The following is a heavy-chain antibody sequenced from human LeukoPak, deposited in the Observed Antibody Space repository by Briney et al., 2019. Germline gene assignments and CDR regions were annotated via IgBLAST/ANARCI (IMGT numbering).Heavy chain of an antibody. J-gene: IGHJ4*02. Sequence: GASVKVSCKVSGYTLTELSMHWVRQAPGKWLEWMGGFDPEDGETIYAQKFQGRVTMTEDTSTDTAYMELSSLRSEDTAVYYCATAPPDGGYSYGYDYWGQGTLVTVSS. D-gene: IGHD5-18*01. CDR1: GYTLTELS. CDR3: ATAPPDGGYSYGYDY. CDR2: FDPEDGET. V-gene: IGHV1-24*01.